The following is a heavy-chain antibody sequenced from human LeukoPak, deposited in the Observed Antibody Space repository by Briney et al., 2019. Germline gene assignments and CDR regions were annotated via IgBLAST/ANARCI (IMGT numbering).Heavy chain of an antibody. CDR3: SSGSYSFYYMDV. J-gene: IGHJ6*03. D-gene: IGHD1-26*01. V-gene: IGHV4-39*07. Sequence: SETLSLTCTVSGGSISSSSYYWGWIRQPPGKGLEWIGSIYYTGSTYYNPSLKSRVTISVDTSKNQFSLKLSSVTAADTAVYYCSSGSYSFYYMDVWGKGTTVTVSS. CDR1: GGSISSSSYY. CDR2: IYYTGST.